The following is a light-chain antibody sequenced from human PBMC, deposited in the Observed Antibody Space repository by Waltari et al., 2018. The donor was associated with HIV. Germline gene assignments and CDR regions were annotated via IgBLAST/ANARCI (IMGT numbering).Light chain of an antibody. CDR3: QQYGSSPYT. V-gene: IGKV3-20*01. CDR1: QSVSSSY. Sequence: EIVLTQSPGTLSLSPGERATLSCRASQSVSSSYLAWYQQKPGQAPRLLIYGASSGDTGIPDRFSGSGSGTDFTLTISRLEPEDFAVYYCQQYGSSPYTFGQGTKLEIK. J-gene: IGKJ2*01. CDR2: GAS.